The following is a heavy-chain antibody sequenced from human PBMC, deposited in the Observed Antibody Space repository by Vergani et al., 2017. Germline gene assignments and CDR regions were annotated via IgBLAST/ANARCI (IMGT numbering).Heavy chain of an antibody. Sequence: QVQLVQSGAEVRKPGAPVKVSCKASGYPFTSYGISWVRQAPGQGLEWMGWISAYNGNTNYAQKLQCRVTMTTDTSTSTAYMELRSLRSDDTAGYYCARVDCPSYGSSTSCYTTGEVGDYWGQGTLVTVSS. D-gene: IGHD2-2*02. J-gene: IGHJ4*02. V-gene: IGHV1-18*04. CDR2: ISAYNGNT. CDR1: GYPFTSYG. CDR3: ARVDCPSYGSSTSCYTTGEVGDY.